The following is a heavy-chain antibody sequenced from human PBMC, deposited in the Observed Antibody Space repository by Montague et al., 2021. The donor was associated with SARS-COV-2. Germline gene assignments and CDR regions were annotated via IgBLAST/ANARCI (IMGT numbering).Heavy chain of an antibody. CDR1: GGSITGYY. CDR2: IYYCGGV. D-gene: IGHD4-17*01. Sequence: SETLSLTCTVSGGSITGYYWSWIRRSPGKGLEWIAYIYYCGGVNYNPSLRSRVTISTDTSKNQLSLKVNSVTAADTAVYYCVRDHPYGRPRGAFDIWGQATLVTVSS. CDR3: VRDHPYGRPRGAFDI. J-gene: IGHJ3*02. V-gene: IGHV4-59*01.